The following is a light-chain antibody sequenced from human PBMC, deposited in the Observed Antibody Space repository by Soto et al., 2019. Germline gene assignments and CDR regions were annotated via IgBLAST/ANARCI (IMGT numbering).Light chain of an antibody. J-gene: IGLJ1*01. V-gene: IGLV1-40*01. CDR1: GSNIGSGYD. CDR2: ANN. CDR3: QSYDDTLSGAV. Sequence: QSVLTQPPSVSGAPGQRVTISCNGSGSNIGSGYDVHWYQELRGKAPKLLIYANNNRPSGVPDRFSGSKSGTSASLTITALQAEDEADYYCQSYDDTLSGAVFGTGTKVTV.